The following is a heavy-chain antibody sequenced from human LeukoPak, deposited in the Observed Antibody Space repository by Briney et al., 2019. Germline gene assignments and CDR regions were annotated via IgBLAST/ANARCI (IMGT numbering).Heavy chain of an antibody. CDR1: GYTFTTYG. V-gene: IGHV1-18*01. CDR3: AREGLGYCISTSCSAFDY. Sequence: ASVKVSCKASGYTFTTYGISWVRQAPGQGLEWMGSISANNGNTRYAQKTQDRVSMTTDTSTSTAYMELRSLRSDDTAVYYCAREGLGYCISTSCSAFDYWGQGTLVTVSS. J-gene: IGHJ4*02. D-gene: IGHD2-2*01. CDR2: ISANNGNT.